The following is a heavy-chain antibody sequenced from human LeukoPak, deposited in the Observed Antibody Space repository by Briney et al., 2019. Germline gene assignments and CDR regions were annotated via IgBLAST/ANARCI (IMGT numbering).Heavy chain of an antibody. CDR2: IIPIFGTA. Sequence: ASVKVSCKASGGTFSSYAISWVRQAPGQGLEWMGGIIPIFGTANYAQKFQGRVTITADKSTSTAYMELSSLRSEDTAVYYCATSSDYFGPPWLFDYWGQGTLVTVSS. D-gene: IGHD3-9*01. V-gene: IGHV1-69*06. J-gene: IGHJ4*02. CDR1: GGTFSSYA. CDR3: ATSSDYFGPPWLFDY.